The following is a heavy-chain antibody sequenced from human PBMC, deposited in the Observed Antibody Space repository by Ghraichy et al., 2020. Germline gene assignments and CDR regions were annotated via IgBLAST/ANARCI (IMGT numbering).Heavy chain of an antibody. D-gene: IGHD4-17*01. V-gene: IGHV4-34*01. Sequence: SQTLSLTCAVYGGSFSGHYWSWIRQPPGKGLEWIGEINHSGSTNYNPSLKNRVTISVDTSKNQFSLKLSSVTAADTEVFYCARGGSGVYGDPYYFDYWGQGTLVTVSS. CDR3: ARGGSGVYGDPYYFDY. CDR2: INHSGST. CDR1: GGSFSGHY. J-gene: IGHJ4*02.